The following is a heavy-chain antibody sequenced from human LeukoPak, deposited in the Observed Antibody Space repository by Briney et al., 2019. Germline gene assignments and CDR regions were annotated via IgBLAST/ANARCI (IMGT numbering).Heavy chain of an antibody. V-gene: IGHV3-30-3*01. D-gene: IGHD2-21*01. Sequence: GGSLRLSCAASGFTFSSYAMHWVRQAPGKGLEWVAVISYDGSNKYYADSVKGRFTISRDNSKNTLYLQMNSLRAEDTAVYYCARDLTVVVVIAVLDYWGQGTLVTVSS. CDR3: ARDLTVVVVIAVLDY. J-gene: IGHJ4*02. CDR2: ISYDGSNK. CDR1: GFTFSSYA.